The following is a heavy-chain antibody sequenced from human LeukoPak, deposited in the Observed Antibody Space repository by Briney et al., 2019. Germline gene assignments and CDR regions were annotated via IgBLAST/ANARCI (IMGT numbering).Heavy chain of an antibody. CDR3: ARHDYYYYGMDV. CDR1: GGSISSGDYY. CDR2: IYYSGST. J-gene: IGHJ6*02. V-gene: IGHV4-61*08. Sequence: SETLSLTCTVSGGSISSGDYYWSWIRQPPGKGLEWIGYIYYSGSTNYNPSLKSRVTISVDTSKNQISLKLSSVTAADTAVYYCARHDYYYYGMDVWGQGTTVTVSS.